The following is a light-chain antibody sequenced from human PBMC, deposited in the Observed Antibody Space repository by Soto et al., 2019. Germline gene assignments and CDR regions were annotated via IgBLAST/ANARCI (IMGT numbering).Light chain of an antibody. V-gene: IGKV3-20*01. J-gene: IGKJ2*01. CDR2: GSY. Sequence: EIVLTQSPGTLSLSPGETATLSCRARQSVSSSYLAWYQQKPGQAPRLLVYGSYHRATGIADRFSGSGSGTDFTLTISRLEPEDFAVYYCQQYSSSYDTSLYTFGQGTKVDIK. CDR3: QQYSSSYDTSLYT. CDR1: QSVSSSY.